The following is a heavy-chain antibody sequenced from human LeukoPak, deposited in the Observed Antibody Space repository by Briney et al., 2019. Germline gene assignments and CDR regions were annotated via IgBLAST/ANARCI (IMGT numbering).Heavy chain of an antibody. J-gene: IGHJ4*02. CDR1: GFTFSRYW. D-gene: IGHD5-18*01. CDR3: AKDAQLYLDY. CDR2: ISYDGSNK. Sequence: PGGSLRLSCAASGFTFSRYWMSWVRQAPGKGLEWVAVISYDGSNKYYADSVKGRFTISRDNSKNTLYLQMNSLRAEDTAVYYCAKDAQLYLDYWGQGTLVTVSS. V-gene: IGHV3-30*18.